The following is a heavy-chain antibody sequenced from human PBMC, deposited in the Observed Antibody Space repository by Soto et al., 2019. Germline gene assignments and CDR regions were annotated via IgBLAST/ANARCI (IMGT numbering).Heavy chain of an antibody. CDR2: IYYSGST. CDR1: GGSISSSSYY. CDR3: ARLPSSWYEYWFDP. V-gene: IGHV4-39*01. Sequence: QLQLQESGPGLVKPSETLSLTCTVSGGSISSSSYYWGWIRQPPGKGLEWIGSIYYSGSTYYNPSLKSRVTISVDTSKNQFSLKLSSVTAADTAVYYCARLPSSWYEYWFDPWGQGTLVTVSS. J-gene: IGHJ5*02. D-gene: IGHD6-13*01.